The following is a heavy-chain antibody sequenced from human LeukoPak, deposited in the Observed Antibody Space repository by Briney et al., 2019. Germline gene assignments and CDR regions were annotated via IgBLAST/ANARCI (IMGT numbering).Heavy chain of an antibody. CDR2: IYYSGST. V-gene: IGHV4-39*01. CDR1: GGCISSSSYY. CDR3: ARGYYGSFFYP. J-gene: IGHJ5*02. D-gene: IGHD3-10*01. Sequence: SETLSLTCTVSGGCISSSSYYWGWIRQPPGKGLEWIGSIYYSGSTYYNPSLKSRVTISVDTSKNQFSLKLSSVTAADTAVYYCARGYYGSFFYPWGQGTLVTVSS.